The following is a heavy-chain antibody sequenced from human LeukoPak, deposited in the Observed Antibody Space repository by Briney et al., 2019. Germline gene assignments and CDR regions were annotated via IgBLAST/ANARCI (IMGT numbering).Heavy chain of an antibody. CDR2: IYYIGST. J-gene: IGHJ5*02. Sequence: SETLSLTCTVSSGSIRSYYWSWIRQPPGKGLECIGYIYYIGSTNYNPSLKSRVTISLDTSKSQFSLKLTSVTPADTAVYYCARGGIVGSRTNWFDPWGQGILVTVSS. CDR1: SGSIRSYY. V-gene: IGHV4-59*01. D-gene: IGHD1-26*01. CDR3: ARGGIVGSRTNWFDP.